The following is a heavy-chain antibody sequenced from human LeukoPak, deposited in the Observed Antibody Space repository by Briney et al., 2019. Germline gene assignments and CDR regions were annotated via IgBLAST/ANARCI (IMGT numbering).Heavy chain of an antibody. V-gene: IGHV4-39*07. D-gene: IGHD3-9*01. CDR2: LYFSGTT. Sequence: SETLSLTCSASGGSISSGTYHWGWIRQARGKGLEWIGSLYFSGTTYYNPSLKSRVSLSLDTSKTHFSLNLSSVTAADTAVYYCQYYYYDILTGTRFDFWGQGVLVTISS. CDR3: QYYYYDILTGTRFDF. CDR1: GGSISSGTYH. J-gene: IGHJ4*02.